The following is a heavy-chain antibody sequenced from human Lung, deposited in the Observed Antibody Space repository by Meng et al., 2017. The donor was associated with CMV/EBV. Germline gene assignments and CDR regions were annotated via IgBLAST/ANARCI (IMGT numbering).Heavy chain of an antibody. J-gene: IGHJ5*02. D-gene: IGHD6-19*01. CDR1: RFTFSNYG. Sequence: SCAASRFTFSNYGMSWVRQAPGKGLEWVSAISGSGDTTYYADSVRGRFTISRDNSKNTLYLQMSGLRVDDTAIYYCARTWLVRVTWFDPWGQGTXVTVSS. CDR2: ISGSGDTT. CDR3: ARTWLVRVTWFDP. V-gene: IGHV3-23*01.